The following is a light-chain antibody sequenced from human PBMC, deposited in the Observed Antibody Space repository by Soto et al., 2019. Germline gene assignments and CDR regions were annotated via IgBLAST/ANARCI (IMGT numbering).Light chain of an antibody. V-gene: IGLV2-14*03. CDR2: GVS. CDR3: SSYTTTNTLV. J-gene: IGLJ2*01. Sequence: QSVLTQPASVSGSPGQSITISCTGTSSDVGDYNYVSWYQQHPGKAPKLIIYGVSNRPSGISNRFSGSKSANTASLTISGLQAEDEADYYCSSYTTTNTLVFGGGTKVTVL. CDR1: SSDVGDYNY.